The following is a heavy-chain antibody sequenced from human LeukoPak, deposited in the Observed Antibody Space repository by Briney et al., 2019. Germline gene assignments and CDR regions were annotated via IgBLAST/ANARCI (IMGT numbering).Heavy chain of an antibody. Sequence: GGSLRLSCAASGFTFSSYGMHWVRQAPGKGLEWVAVISYDGSNKYYADSVKGRFTISRDNSKNTLYLQMNSLRAEDTAVYYCARVMVRGVILEEGFDYWGQGTLVTVSS. V-gene: IGHV3-30*03. CDR3: ARVMVRGVILEEGFDY. CDR2: ISYDGSNK. J-gene: IGHJ4*02. CDR1: GFTFSSYG. D-gene: IGHD3-10*01.